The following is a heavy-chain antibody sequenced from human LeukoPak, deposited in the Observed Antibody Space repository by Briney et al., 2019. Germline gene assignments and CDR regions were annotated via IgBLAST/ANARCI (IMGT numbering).Heavy chain of an antibody. D-gene: IGHD6-19*01. J-gene: IGHJ4*02. V-gene: IGHV3-66*01. CDR2: IYSGGST. CDR3: ARVAVRYSSGWSLGYHFDY. Sequence: GGSLRLSCAASGFTVSSNYMSWVRQAPGKGLEWVSVIYSGGSTYYADSVKGRFTISRDNSKNTLYLQMNSLRAEDTAVYYCARVAVRYSSGWSLGYHFDYWGQGTLVTVSS. CDR1: GFTVSSNY.